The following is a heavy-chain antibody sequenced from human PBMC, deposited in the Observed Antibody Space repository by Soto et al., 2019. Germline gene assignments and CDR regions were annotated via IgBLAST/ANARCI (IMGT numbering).Heavy chain of an antibody. CDR3: ARGPTYYDYIWSPGFEP. Sequence: PSETLSLTCTVSGGSISSYYWSWIRQPPGKGLEWIGYIYYSGSTNYNPSLKSRVTISVDTSKNQFSLKLSSVTAADTAVYYCARGPTYYDYIWSPGFEPWGQGTLVTVPS. CDR1: GGSISSYY. J-gene: IGHJ5*02. CDR2: IYYSGST. V-gene: IGHV4-59*01. D-gene: IGHD3-16*01.